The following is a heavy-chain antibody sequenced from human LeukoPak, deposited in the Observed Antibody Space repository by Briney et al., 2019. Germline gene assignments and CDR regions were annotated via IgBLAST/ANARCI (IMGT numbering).Heavy chain of an antibody. J-gene: IGHJ6*02. D-gene: IGHD6-13*01. V-gene: IGHV5-51*01. Sequence: GESLMISCKGSGYSSTSYWIGWVRQMPGKGLEWMGIIYPGDSDTRYSPSFQGQVTISADKSISTAYLQWSSLKASDTAMYYCARQGGIAAAGTYYYYGIDVWGQGTTVTVSS. CDR2: IYPGDSDT. CDR1: GYSSTSYW. CDR3: ARQGGIAAAGTYYYYGIDV.